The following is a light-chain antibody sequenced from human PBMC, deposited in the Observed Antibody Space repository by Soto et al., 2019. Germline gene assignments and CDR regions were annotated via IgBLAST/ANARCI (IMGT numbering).Light chain of an antibody. CDR1: QSVSSSY. V-gene: IGKV3-15*01. J-gene: IGKJ5*01. CDR3: QQYNKWPPIT. Sequence: EIVWTQSPGTLSLSAGERPTITCKASQSVSSSYLAWYQQKPGQAPRLLLCGASTRATGIPARFSGSGSGTEFTLTISSLQPEDFAAYYCQQYNKWPPITFGQGTRLEI. CDR2: GAS.